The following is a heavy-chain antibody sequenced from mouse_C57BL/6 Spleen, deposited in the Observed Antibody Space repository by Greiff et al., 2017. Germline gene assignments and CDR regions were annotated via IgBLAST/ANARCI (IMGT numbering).Heavy chain of an antibody. CDR3: ARSYGYDGAWFAY. CDR1: GYTFTTYP. CDR2: FHPYNDDT. D-gene: IGHD2-2*01. J-gene: IGHJ3*01. Sequence: VHLVESGAELVKPGASVKMSCKASGYTFTTYPIEWMKQNHGKSLEWIGNFHPYNDDTKYNEKFKGKATLTVEKSSSTVYLELSRLTSDDSAVYYCARSYGYDGAWFAYWGQGTLVTVSA. V-gene: IGHV1-47*01.